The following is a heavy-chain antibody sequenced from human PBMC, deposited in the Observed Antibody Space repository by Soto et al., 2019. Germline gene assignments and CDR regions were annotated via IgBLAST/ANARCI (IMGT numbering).Heavy chain of an antibody. CDR1: GFTFSLSA. Sequence: EVQLLESGGGFVQPGESLRLSCAASGFTFSLSAMSWVRQAPGRGLEWVSCISGGGGSTEYADSVKGRFTISRDNSKDTVHLQMNSLRAEDTAVYYCAKGPEYDILTGCDYWGQGALVTVSS. D-gene: IGHD3-9*01. CDR3: AKGPEYDILTGCDY. CDR2: ISGGGGST. J-gene: IGHJ4*02. V-gene: IGHV3-23*01.